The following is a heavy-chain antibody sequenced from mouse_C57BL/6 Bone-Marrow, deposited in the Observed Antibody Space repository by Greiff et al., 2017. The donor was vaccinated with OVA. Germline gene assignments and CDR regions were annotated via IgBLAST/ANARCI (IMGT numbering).Heavy chain of an antibody. J-gene: IGHJ2*01. D-gene: IGHD2-3*01. V-gene: IGHV1-63*01. CDR2: IYPGGGYT. CDR1: GYTFTNYW. Sequence: LQQSGAELVRPGTSVKMSCKASGYTFTNYWIGWAKQRPGHGLEWIGDIYPGGGYTNYNEKFKGKATLTADKSSSTAYMQFSSLTSEDSAIYYCAREDGWFLDYWGQGTTLTVSS. CDR3: AREDGWFLDY.